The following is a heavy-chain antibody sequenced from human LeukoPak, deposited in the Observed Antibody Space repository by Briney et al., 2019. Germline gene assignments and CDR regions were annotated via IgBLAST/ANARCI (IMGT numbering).Heavy chain of an antibody. CDR2: IYTSGST. CDR3: AREPRYCSGGNCYRGGYMDV. D-gene: IGHD2-15*01. Sequence: PSETLSLTCTVSGGSISSNSYYWSWIRQPAGKGLEWIGRIYTSGSTHYNPSLKSRVTISVDTSKNQFSLKLSSVTAADTAVYYCAREPRYCSGGNCYRGGYMDVWGKGTTVTVSS. CDR1: GGSISSNSYY. V-gene: IGHV4-61*02. J-gene: IGHJ6*03.